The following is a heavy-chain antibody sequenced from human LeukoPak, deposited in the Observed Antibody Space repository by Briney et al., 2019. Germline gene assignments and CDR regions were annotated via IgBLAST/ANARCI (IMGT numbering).Heavy chain of an antibody. CDR1: GYIFDRYD. CDR3: VRARYSSAWFDS. CDR2: MNPKTGNT. V-gene: IGHV1-8*01. J-gene: IGHJ5*01. Sequence: ASVKVSCKASGYIFDRYDINWVRQATGKGLEWMGWMNPKTGNTGFAQTFQGRVNMTSDTPMTTAYMELNNLKSKDTAVYYCVRARYSSAWFDSWGHGALVIVSS. D-gene: IGHD6-25*01.